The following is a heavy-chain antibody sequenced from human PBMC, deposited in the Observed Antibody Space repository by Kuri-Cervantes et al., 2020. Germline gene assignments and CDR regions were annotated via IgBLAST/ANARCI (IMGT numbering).Heavy chain of an antibody. CDR3: AKGDYCSSTSCYPGYYYGMDV. CDR1: GFTFASSA. D-gene: IGHD2-2*01. Sequence: GESLKISCAASGFTFASSAMSWVRQAPGKGLEWVSAISGSGGSTYYADSVKGRFTISRDNSKNTLYLQMNSLRAEDTAVYYCAKGDYCSSTSCYPGYYYGMDVWGQGTRSPSP. J-gene: IGHJ6*02. V-gene: IGHV3-23*01. CDR2: ISGSGGST.